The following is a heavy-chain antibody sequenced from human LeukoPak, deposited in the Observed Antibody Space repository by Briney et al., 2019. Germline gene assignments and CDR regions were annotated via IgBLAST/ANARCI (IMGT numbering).Heavy chain of an antibody. V-gene: IGHV3-23*01. Sequence: GGSLRLSCAASGFTFSSYAMSWVRQAPGKGLEWVSAISGSGGSTYYADSVKGRFTISRDNSKNTLYLQMNSLRAEDTAVYYCAMHPRMTMVRGIADWGQGTLVTVSS. CDR2: ISGSGGST. CDR3: AMHPRMTMVRGIAD. J-gene: IGHJ4*02. D-gene: IGHD3-10*01. CDR1: GFTFSSYA.